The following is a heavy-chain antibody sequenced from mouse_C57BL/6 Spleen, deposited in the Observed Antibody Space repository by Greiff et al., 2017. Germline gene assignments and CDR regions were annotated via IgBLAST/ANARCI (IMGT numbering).Heavy chain of an antibody. J-gene: IGHJ3*01. V-gene: IGHV1-55*01. D-gene: IGHD4-1*01. CDR3: ARGDWGKTGTSFAD. CDR1: GYTFTSYW. Sequence: QVQLQQPGAELVKPGASVKMSCKASGYTFTSYWITWVKQRPGQGLEWIGDIYPGSGSTNYNEKFKSKATLTVDTSSSTAYMQLSSLTSEDSAVYYCARGDWGKTGTSFADWGQGTLVTVSA. CDR2: IYPGSGST.